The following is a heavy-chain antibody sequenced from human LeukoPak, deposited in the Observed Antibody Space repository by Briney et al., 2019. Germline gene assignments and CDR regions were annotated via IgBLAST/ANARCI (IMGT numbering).Heavy chain of an antibody. CDR1: GGTFISYA. Sequence: SVKVSCKASGGTFISYAISWVRQAPGQGLEWMEGIIPIFATANYAQKFQGRVTITADESTSTAYMELSSLRSEDTAVYYCARGPITTRSHFDYWGQGTLVTVSS. J-gene: IGHJ4*02. CDR3: ARGPITTRSHFDY. V-gene: IGHV1-69*13. D-gene: IGHD3-22*01. CDR2: IIPIFATA.